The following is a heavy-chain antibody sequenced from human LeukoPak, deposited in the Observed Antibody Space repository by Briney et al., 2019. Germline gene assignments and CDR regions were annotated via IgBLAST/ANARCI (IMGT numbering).Heavy chain of an antibody. V-gene: IGHV4-34*01. Sequence: PSETLSLTCAVYGGSFSGYYWSWIRQPPGKGLEWIGEINHSGSTNYNPSLKSRVTISVDTSKNQFSLKLSSVTAADTAVYYCASRPRRGSGSYYNWFDPWGQGTLVTVSS. CDR2: INHSGST. J-gene: IGHJ5*02. CDR3: ASRPRRGSGSYYNWFDP. D-gene: IGHD1-26*01. CDR1: GGSFSGYY.